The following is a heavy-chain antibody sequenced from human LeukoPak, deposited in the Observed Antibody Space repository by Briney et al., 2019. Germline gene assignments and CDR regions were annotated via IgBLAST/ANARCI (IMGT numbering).Heavy chain of an antibody. Sequence: GGALRLSCAASGFTFSNAWMSWVRQGPGKGLEWVGHIKSKTAGGTTDYAAPVKGRFTISRDDSKNTLYLQMNSLKTEDTAVYYCTTIWRYWGQGTLVTV. CDR3: TTIWRY. CDR1: GFTFSNAW. V-gene: IGHV3-15*01. D-gene: IGHD3-16*01. CDR2: IKSKTAGGTT. J-gene: IGHJ4*02.